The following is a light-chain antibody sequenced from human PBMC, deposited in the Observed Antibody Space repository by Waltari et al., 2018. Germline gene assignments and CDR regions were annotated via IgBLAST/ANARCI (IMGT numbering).Light chain of an antibody. CDR3: QQYATDSEFT. CDR2: DTS. J-gene: IGKJ3*01. CDR1: QSVASN. V-gene: IGKV3-15*01. Sequence: EKVLTQSPATLSVSPGESVTLSCRASQSVASNLAWYQQRPGQAPRLVIYDTSTRASGIPARFSGSGSGTEFTLTISGLQSEDFATYYCQQYATDSEFTFGPGTKVDI.